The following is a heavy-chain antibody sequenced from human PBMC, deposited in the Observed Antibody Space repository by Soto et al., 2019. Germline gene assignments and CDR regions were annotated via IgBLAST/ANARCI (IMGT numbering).Heavy chain of an antibody. Sequence: GGSLRLSCSASGFTFSSYAMHWVRQAPGKGLEYVSAISSNGGSTYYADSVKGRFTISRDNSKNTLYLQMSSLRAEDTAVYYCVKEYSSSWTRGYFDYWGQGTLVTVSS. CDR2: ISSNGGST. CDR3: VKEYSSSWTRGYFDY. D-gene: IGHD6-13*01. CDR1: GFTFSSYA. V-gene: IGHV3-64D*08. J-gene: IGHJ4*02.